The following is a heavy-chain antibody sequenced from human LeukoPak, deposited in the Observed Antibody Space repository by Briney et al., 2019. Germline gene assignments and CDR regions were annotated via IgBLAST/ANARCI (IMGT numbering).Heavy chain of an antibody. CDR1: GFSFSTYW. D-gene: IGHD7-27*01. Sequence: GGSLRLSCAASGFSFSTYWMTWVRQAPGKGLEWVANIKPDGNEKFYVDSVRGRFTLSRDNARNSMYLQMNSLRAEDTAVYYCARGGTGSANFDYWGQGTLVTVSS. V-gene: IGHV3-7*05. J-gene: IGHJ4*02. CDR3: ARGGTGSANFDY. CDR2: IKPDGNEK.